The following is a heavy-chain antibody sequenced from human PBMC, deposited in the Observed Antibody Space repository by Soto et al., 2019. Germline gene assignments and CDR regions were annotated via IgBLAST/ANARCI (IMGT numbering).Heavy chain of an antibody. D-gene: IGHD5-12*01. Sequence: GGSLSLSCAASGFTFSDYYMSWIRQAPGKGLEWVSYISSSSSYTNYADSVKGRFTISRDNAKNSLYLQMNSLRAEDTAVYYCARHRDGYNWGYYYYGMDVWGQGTTVTVSS. J-gene: IGHJ6*02. V-gene: IGHV3-11*03. CDR3: ARHRDGYNWGYYYYGMDV. CDR1: GFTFSDYY. CDR2: ISSSSSYT.